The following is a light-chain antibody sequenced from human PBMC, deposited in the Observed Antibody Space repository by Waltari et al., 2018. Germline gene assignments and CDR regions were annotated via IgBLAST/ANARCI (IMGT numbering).Light chain of an antibody. CDR1: QGISSN. J-gene: IGKJ1*01. CDR3: QQSKIWPA. V-gene: IGKV3-15*01. Sequence: ELVMTQSPATLSVSPGERATLSGRASQGISSNLAWYQQNPGQAPRLLIFGASTRATGVPARFSGSGSGTEFTLTISSLQSEDFGVYYCQQSKIWPAFGQGTKVEIK. CDR2: GAS.